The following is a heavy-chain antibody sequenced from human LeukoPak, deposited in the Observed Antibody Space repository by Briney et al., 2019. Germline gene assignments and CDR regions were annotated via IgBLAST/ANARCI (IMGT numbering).Heavy chain of an antibody. Sequence: GGSLRLSCTASGLTFSNYWTTWVRQAPGKGLEWVATINKDGSEKHYVDSVRGRFTISRDNAKNSVFLQMNSLRVEDTAVYYCTNTLATSGYWGQGTLVTVYS. CDR3: TNTLATSGY. J-gene: IGHJ4*02. CDR1: GLTFSNYW. D-gene: IGHD1-1*01. CDR2: INKDGSEK. V-gene: IGHV3-7*01.